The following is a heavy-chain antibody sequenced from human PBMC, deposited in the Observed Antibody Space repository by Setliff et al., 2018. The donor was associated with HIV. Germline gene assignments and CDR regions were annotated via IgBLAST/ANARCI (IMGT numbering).Heavy chain of an antibody. D-gene: IGHD1-1*01. J-gene: IGHJ4*02. CDR3: ARRGNLLEGRQLDS. CDR1: GFTFSNHV. CDR2: ISTSGGAA. Sequence: PGGSLRLSCAASGFTFSNHVMNWVHQAPGKGLEWVSAISTSGGAADYAGSVKGRFTISRDNSRNTLYLQMNSLRAEDTALYFCARRGNLLEGRQLDSWGQGTLVTVSS. V-gene: IGHV3-23*01.